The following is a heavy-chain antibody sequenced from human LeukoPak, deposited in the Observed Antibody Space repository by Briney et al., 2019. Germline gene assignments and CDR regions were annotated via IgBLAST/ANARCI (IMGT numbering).Heavy chain of an antibody. CDR3: AKPSSRQPFDY. Sequence: GGSLRLSCTASGLTFGDYAMSWVRQAPGKGLEWVSAISGSGGSTCYADSVKGRFTISRDNSKNTLYLQMNSLRAEDTAVYYCAKPSSRQPFDYWAREPWSPSPQ. V-gene: IGHV3-23*01. J-gene: IGHJ4*02. CDR2: ISGSGGST. D-gene: IGHD1-1*01. CDR1: GLTFGDYA.